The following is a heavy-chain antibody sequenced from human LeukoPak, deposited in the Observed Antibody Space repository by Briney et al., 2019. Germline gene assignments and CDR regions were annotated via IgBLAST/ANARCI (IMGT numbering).Heavy chain of an antibody. CDR3: AKHRDTAVVTGDY. V-gene: IGHV3-23*01. J-gene: IGHJ4*02. CDR1: GFTFSNYA. CDR2: TSGSGGST. Sequence: GGSLRLSCAASGFTFSNYAMSWVRQAPGKGLEWVSATSGSGGSTYYADSVKGRFTISRDNSKNTLYLQMNSLRAEDTAVYYCAKHRDTAVVTGDYWGQGTLVTVSS. D-gene: IGHD5-18*01.